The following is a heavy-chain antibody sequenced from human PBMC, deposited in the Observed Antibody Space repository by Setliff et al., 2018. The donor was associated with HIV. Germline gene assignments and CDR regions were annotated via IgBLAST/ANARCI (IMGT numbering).Heavy chain of an antibody. Sequence: PGGSLRLSCAASGFSLSYHGMHWVRQAPGMGLEWVASIWFDGGVQYADAVKGRFTISRDNSQNTVFLQMNGLRVEDTAAYYCGRYEQRYNSGLDPWGQGTLVTVSS. D-gene: IGHD6-19*01. CDR1: GFSLSYHG. CDR2: IWFDGGVQ. V-gene: IGHV3-33*01. J-gene: IGHJ5*02. CDR3: GRYEQRYNSGLDP.